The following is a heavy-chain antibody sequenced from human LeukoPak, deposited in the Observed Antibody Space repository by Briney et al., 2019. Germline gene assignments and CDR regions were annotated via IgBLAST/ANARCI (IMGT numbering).Heavy chain of an antibody. CDR1: GGAISSFY. CDR3: ARGYGYNSEY. J-gene: IGHJ4*02. V-gene: IGHV4-59*13. CDR2: IQYSGST. Sequence: PSETLSLTCSVSGGAISSFYWIWIRQPPGKGLEWIGCIQYSGSTEYNPSLESRVTISVDTSKNQFSLKLTSVTAADTAVYYCARGYGYNSEYWGQGTLVTVSP. D-gene: IGHD5-24*01.